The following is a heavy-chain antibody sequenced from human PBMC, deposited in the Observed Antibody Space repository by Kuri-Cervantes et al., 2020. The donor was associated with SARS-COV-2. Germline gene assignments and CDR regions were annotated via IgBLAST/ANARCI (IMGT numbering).Heavy chain of an antibody. CDR3: ARHSYDSSGYYRGRARTYGMDV. V-gene: IGHV5-51*01. D-gene: IGHD3-22*01. Sequence: GGSLRLSCKGSGYSFTSYCIGWVRQMPGKGLEWMGIIYPGDSDTRYSPSFQGQVTISADKSISTAYLQWSSLKASDTAMYYCARHSYDSSGYYRGRARTYGMDVWGQGTTVTVSS. J-gene: IGHJ6*02. CDR1: GYSFTSYC. CDR2: IYPGDSDT.